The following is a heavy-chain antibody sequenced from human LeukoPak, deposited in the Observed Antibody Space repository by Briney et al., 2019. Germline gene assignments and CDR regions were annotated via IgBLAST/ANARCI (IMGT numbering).Heavy chain of an antibody. J-gene: IGHJ4*02. V-gene: IGHV3-23*01. D-gene: IGHD2-2*01. Sequence: GGSLRLSCAASGFTFSSYWMAWVRQAPGKGLEWVSAISGSGGSTYYADSVKGRFTISRDNSKNTLYLQMNSLRAEDTAVYYCAKDKYAGGPFDYWGQGTLVTVSS. CDR1: GFTFSSYW. CDR2: ISGSGGST. CDR3: AKDKYAGGPFDY.